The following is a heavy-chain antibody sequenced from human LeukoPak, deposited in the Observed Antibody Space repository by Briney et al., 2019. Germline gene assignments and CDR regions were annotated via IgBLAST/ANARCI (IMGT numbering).Heavy chain of an antibody. CDR1: GYTFTSYY. J-gene: IGHJ5*02. V-gene: IGHV1-46*01. CDR2: INPSGGST. CDR3: ARDSSSWGFDP. Sequence: ASVKVSCKASGYTFTSYYMHWVRQPPGQGLEGMGIINPSGGSTSYAQKFQGRVTMTRDTSTSTVYMELSSLRSEDTAVYYCARDSSSWGFDPWGQGTLVTVSS. D-gene: IGHD6-13*01.